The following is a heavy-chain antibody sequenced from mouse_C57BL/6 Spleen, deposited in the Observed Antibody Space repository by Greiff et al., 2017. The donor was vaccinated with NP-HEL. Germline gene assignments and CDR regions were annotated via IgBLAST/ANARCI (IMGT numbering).Heavy chain of an antibody. CDR2: INPNNGGT. Sequence: DVQLQESGPELVKPGASVKIPCKASGYTFTDYNMDWVKQSHGKSLEWIGDINPNNGGTIYNQKFKGKATLTVDKSSSTAYMELRSLTSEDTAVYYCARSDGSSYDYAMDYWGQGTSVTVSS. CDR3: ARSDGSSYDYAMDY. V-gene: IGHV1-18*01. J-gene: IGHJ4*01. D-gene: IGHD1-1*01. CDR1: GYTFTDYN.